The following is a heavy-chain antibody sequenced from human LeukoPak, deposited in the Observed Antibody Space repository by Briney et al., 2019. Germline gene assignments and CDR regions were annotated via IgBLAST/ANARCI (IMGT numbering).Heavy chain of an antibody. J-gene: IGHJ6*03. Sequence: SETLSLTCTVSGGSISSYYWSWIRQPPGKGLEWIGYIYYSGSTNYNPSLKSRVTISVDTSKNQFSLKLSSVTAADTAVYYCARTIVVVPAPDYYYMDVWGKGTSVTVSS. CDR1: GGSISSYY. CDR2: IYYSGST. D-gene: IGHD2-2*01. CDR3: ARTIVVVPAPDYYYMDV. V-gene: IGHV4-59*01.